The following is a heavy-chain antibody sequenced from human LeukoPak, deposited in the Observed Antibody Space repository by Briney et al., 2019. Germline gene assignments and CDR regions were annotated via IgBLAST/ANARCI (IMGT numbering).Heavy chain of an antibody. D-gene: IGHD6-19*01. CDR3: ARDARMAVADTSGGDWFDP. CDR2: ISAYNGNT. J-gene: IGHJ5*02. Sequence: ASVKVSCKASGYTFTSYGLSWVRQAPGQGLEWMGWISAYNGNTNYAQKLQGRVTMTTDTSTSTAYMELRSLRSDDTAVYYCARDARMAVADTSGGDWFDPWGQGTLVTVSS. V-gene: IGHV1-18*01. CDR1: GYTFTSYG.